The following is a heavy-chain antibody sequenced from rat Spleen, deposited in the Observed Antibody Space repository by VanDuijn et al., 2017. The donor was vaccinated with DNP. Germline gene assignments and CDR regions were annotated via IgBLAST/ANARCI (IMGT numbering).Heavy chain of an antibody. Sequence: EVQLVESGGGLVQPGRSLKLSCAASGFTFSDYNMAWVRQAPKEGLEWVATISYDGSTTHYRDSVKGRFTVSRDNAKSTLYLQMDSLRSEDTATYYCIRWNSGHFDYWGQGVMVTVSS. CDR1: GFTFSDYN. CDR2: ISYDGSTT. V-gene: IGHV5-7*01. CDR3: IRWNSGHFDY. J-gene: IGHJ2*01. D-gene: IGHD4-3*01.